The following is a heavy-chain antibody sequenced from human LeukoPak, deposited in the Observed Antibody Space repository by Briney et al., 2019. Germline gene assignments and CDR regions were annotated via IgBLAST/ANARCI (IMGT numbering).Heavy chain of an antibody. Sequence: PSETLSLTCSVSTDSTNTYYWSWIRQPPGKGLEWIGYVYYSGSTNYNPSLKSRVTISVDTSKNQFSLKLSSVTAADTAVYYCARSGGRIAAQDFDYWGQGTLVTVSS. CDR2: VYYSGST. CDR3: ARSGGRIAAQDFDY. D-gene: IGHD6-13*01. V-gene: IGHV4-59*01. CDR1: TDSTNTYY. J-gene: IGHJ4*02.